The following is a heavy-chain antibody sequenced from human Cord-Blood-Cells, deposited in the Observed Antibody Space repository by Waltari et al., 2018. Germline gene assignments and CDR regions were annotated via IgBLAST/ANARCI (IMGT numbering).Heavy chain of an antibody. Sequence: QVQLQQWGAGLLKPSATLSLTCAVYGGSFSGYYWSWIRQPPGKGLAWIGEINHSGSTNYNASLKSRVTISVDTSKNQFSLKLSSVTAADTAVYYCATAFPGIAAAGTEYFQHWGQGTLVTVSS. CDR3: ATAFPGIAAAGTEYFQH. CDR1: GGSFSGYY. D-gene: IGHD6-13*01. J-gene: IGHJ1*01. CDR2: INHSGST. V-gene: IGHV4-34*01.